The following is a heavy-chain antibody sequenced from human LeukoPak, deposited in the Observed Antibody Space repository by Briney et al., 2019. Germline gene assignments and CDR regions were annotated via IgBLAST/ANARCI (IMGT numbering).Heavy chain of an antibody. D-gene: IGHD3-9*01. J-gene: IGHJ4*02. V-gene: IGHV4-31*03. CDR1: GGSISSGGYY. CDR2: IYYSGST. Sequence: SQTLSLTCTVSGGSISSGGYYWSWIRQHPGKGLEWIGYIYYSGSTYYNPSLKSRVTISVDTSKDQFSLKLSSVTAADTAVYYCARELNDILTGAFDYWGQGTLVTVSS. CDR3: ARELNDILTGAFDY.